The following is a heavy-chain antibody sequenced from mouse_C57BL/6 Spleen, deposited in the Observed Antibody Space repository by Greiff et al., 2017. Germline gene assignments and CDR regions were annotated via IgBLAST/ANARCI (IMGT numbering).Heavy chain of an antibody. V-gene: IGHV1-26*01. CDR1: GYTFTDYY. J-gene: IGHJ4*01. CDR2: INPNNGGT. Sequence: EVQLQQSGPELVKPGASVKISCKASGYTFTDYYMNWVKQSHGKSLEWIGDINPNNGGTSYNQKFKGKATLTVDKSSSTAYMELRSLTSEDSAVYYCARDGILAMDYWGQGTSVTVSS. CDR3: ARDGILAMDY. D-gene: IGHD1-1*01.